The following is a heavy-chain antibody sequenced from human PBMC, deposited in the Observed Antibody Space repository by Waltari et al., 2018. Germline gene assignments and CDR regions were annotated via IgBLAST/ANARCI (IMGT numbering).Heavy chain of an antibody. CDR1: GQSFTSYG. CDR2: TRASNGNP. Sequence: QAQLAQSGGAVKKPGASVRVSCNDSGQSFTSYGISWVGQATGRGLEWMGWTRASNGNPNYAQRLQGRITLTSDTSTSTAYMELRSLRSDDTAVYYCARGLYGSYIEYWGQGTPVTVSS. V-gene: IGHV1-18*01. D-gene: IGHD3-10*01. J-gene: IGHJ4*02. CDR3: ARGLYGSYIEY.